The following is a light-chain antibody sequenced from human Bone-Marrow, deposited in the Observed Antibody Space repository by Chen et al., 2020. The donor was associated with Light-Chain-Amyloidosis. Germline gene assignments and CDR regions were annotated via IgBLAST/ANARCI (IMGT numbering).Light chain of an antibody. CDR1: NIGSTS. J-gene: IGLJ3*02. V-gene: IGLV3-21*02. CDR2: DDS. CDR3: QVWARSSDRPV. Sequence: SYVLTQPSSVSVAPGQTATIACGGNNIGSTSVHWYQQTPGQAPLLVVYDDSDRPSGIPERLSCSNSGNTATLTIGRVEAGDKADSYCQVWARSSDRPVFGGGTKLTVL.